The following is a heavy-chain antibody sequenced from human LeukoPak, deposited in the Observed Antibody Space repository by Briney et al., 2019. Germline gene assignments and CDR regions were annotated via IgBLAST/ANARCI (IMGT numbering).Heavy chain of an antibody. D-gene: IGHD3-9*01. CDR1: GFTFSRFG. Sequence: GGSLRLSCSASGFTFSRFGMHWVRQAPGQGLEWVAFILYDGSKKYYADSVKGRFTISRDNSKNTLYLQMNSLRAEDTAVYYCAKGLGDYDISTYFDYWGQGTLVTVSS. V-gene: IGHV3-30*02. CDR3: AKGLGDYDISTYFDY. CDR2: ILYDGSKK. J-gene: IGHJ4*02.